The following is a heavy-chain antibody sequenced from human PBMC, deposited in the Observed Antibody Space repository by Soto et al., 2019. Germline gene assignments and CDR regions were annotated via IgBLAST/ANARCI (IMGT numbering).Heavy chain of an antibody. CDR2: INGGTGQT. CDR3: ARGKGMEENYYSSGLDI. CDR1: GYTFSTHA. Sequence: ASVKVSCKASGYTFSTHAMHWVRQDPGQSLEWMGWINGGTGQTKHSHKFQDRVTITRDTSASTAYMELSSLRSEDTAVYYCARGKGMEENYYSSGLDIWGQGTTVTVSS. J-gene: IGHJ6*02. V-gene: IGHV1-3*01. D-gene: IGHD1-1*01.